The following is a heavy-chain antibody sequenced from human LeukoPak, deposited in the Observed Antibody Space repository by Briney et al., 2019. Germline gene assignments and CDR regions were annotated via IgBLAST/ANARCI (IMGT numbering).Heavy chain of an antibody. CDR1: GFTFSSYE. J-gene: IGHJ4*02. CDR2: ISGSGSTI. Sequence: GGSLRLSCAASGFTFSSYEMNWVRQAPGKGLEWISYISGSGSTIYYADSVKGRFTISRDNAKSSLYLQMNSLRAEDTAVYYCAREDPEGTFDYWGQGTLVTVSS. CDR3: AREDPEGTFDY. V-gene: IGHV3-48*03. D-gene: IGHD3-10*01.